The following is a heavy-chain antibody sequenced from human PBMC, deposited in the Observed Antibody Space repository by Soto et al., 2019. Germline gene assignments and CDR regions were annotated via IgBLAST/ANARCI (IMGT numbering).Heavy chain of an antibody. CDR3: AKDTGYTYGNGNYFDY. J-gene: IGHJ4*02. D-gene: IGHD5-18*01. CDR2: ISWNSARI. Sequence: LRLSCAASGFTFDDYAIHWVRQAPGKGLEWVSGISWNSARIAYADSVKGRFTISRDNAKNSLSLQMNSLRAEDTALYYCAKDTGYTYGNGNYFDYWGQGTLVTVSS. V-gene: IGHV3-9*01. CDR1: GFTFDDYA.